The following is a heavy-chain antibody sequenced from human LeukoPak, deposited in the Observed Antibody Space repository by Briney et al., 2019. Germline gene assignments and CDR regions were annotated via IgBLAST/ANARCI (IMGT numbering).Heavy chain of an antibody. CDR3: ARAKGYYYDSSGYYHITYYYYGMDV. CDR1: GFTFSSYW. D-gene: IGHD3-22*01. J-gene: IGHJ6*02. Sequence: GGSLRLSCAASGFTFSSYWMSWVRQAPGKGLEWVANIKQDGSEKYYVDSVKGRFTISRDNAKNSLYLQMNSLRAEDMAVYYCARAKGYYYDSSGYYHITYYYYGMDVWGQGTTVTVSS. CDR2: IKQDGSEK. V-gene: IGHV3-7*03.